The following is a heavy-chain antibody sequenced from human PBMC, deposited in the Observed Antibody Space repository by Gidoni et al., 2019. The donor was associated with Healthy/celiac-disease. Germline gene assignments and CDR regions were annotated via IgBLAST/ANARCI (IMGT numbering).Heavy chain of an antibody. D-gene: IGHD1-26*01. J-gene: IGHJ6*02. V-gene: IGHV3-74*01. CDR3: ARDLRVVGATKRSYGMDV. Sequence: EVQLVESGGGLVQPGGSLRLSCAAPGFTSGSYWLHWVRKAPGKGLVWVSRIHSDGSSTSYADSVKGRFTISRDNAKNTLYLQMNSLRAEDTAVYYCARDLRVVGATKRSYGMDVWGPGTTVTVSS. CDR2: IHSDGSST. CDR1: GFTSGSYW.